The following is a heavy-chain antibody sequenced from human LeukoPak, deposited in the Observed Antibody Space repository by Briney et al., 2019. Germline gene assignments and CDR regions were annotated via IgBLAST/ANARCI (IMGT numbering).Heavy chain of an antibody. D-gene: IGHD6-19*01. CDR1: GGTFSSYA. CDR3: ARWYSSVAAAFDI. J-gene: IGHJ3*02. CDR2: IIPIFGTA. Sequence: ASVKVSCKASGGTFSSYAISWVRLAPGQGLEWMGGIIPIFGTANYAQKFQGRVTITADKSTSTAYMELSSLRSEDTAVYYCARWYSSVAAAFDIWGQGTMVTVSS. V-gene: IGHV1-69*06.